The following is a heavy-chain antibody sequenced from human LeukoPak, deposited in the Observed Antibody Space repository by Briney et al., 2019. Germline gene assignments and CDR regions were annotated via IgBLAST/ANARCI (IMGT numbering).Heavy chain of an antibody. CDR3: ARLDYPLSQYYFDY. D-gene: IGHD3-16*01. J-gene: IGHJ4*02. Sequence: PSETLSLTCTVSGGSISSFYWTWIRQSPGKGLEWIGYIYYSGSTNYNPSLQGRVTVSVDTSKNQFSLRLSSVTAADTAVYYCARLDYPLSQYYFDYWGQGTLVTVSS. CDR2: IYYSGST. V-gene: IGHV4-59*08. CDR1: GGSISSFY.